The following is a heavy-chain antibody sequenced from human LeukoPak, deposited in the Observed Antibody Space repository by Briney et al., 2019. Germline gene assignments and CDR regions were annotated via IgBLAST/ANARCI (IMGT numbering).Heavy chain of an antibody. CDR1: GFTFSSYW. D-gene: IGHD3-22*01. J-gene: IGHJ4*02. Sequence: PGGSLRLSCAASGFTFSSYWMHWVRQAPGKGLVWVSRINSDGSSTSYADSVKGRFTISRDNAKNTLYLQMNSLRAEDTVVYYCERDGYDSSGYLFHYWGKGPLVTVSS. CDR3: ERDGYDSSGYLFHY. CDR2: INSDGSST. V-gene: IGHV3-74*01.